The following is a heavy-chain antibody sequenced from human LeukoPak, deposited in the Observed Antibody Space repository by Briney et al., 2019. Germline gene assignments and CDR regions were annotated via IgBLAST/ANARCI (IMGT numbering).Heavy chain of an antibody. Sequence: GGSLRLSCAASGFTFSSYGIHWVRQAPGKGLEWVAFIRYDGTNKYYADSVKGRFTISRDNSKNTLYPQMNSLRAEDTAVYYCAKERKTYFYDTSGYPIDYWGQGTLVAVSS. CDR3: AKERKTYFYDTSGYPIDY. J-gene: IGHJ4*02. V-gene: IGHV3-30*02. CDR2: IRYDGTNK. CDR1: GFTFSSYG. D-gene: IGHD3-22*01.